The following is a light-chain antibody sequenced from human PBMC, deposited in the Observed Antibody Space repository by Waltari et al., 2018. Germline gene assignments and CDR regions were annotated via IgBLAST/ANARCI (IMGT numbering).Light chain of an antibody. CDR1: KLGERS. CDR2: EDV. V-gene: IGLV3-1*01. J-gene: IGLJ2*01. Sequence: SYELTQPPSVSVSPGQTASIICSGDKLGERSASWYQQKAGQSPMLVIFEDVKRPSGFPGRFSGSNSGNTATLTISGTQAMDEADYYCQVWDSSTDVFGGGTKLTVL. CDR3: QVWDSSTDV.